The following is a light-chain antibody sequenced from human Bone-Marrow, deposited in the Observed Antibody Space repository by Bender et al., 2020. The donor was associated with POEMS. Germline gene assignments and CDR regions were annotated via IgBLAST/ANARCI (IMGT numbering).Light chain of an antibody. V-gene: IGLV2-23*01. J-gene: IGLJ3*02. Sequence: QSALTQPASVSGSPGQSITVSCTGTSSDVGRYNLVSWYQQHPDKAPKLMLYEGSRRPTGGSNRFSGSKSGNTASLTISGLQAEDEADYYCCSYAGSATWVFGGGTKVTVL. CDR1: SSDVGRYNL. CDR3: CSYAGSATWV. CDR2: EGS.